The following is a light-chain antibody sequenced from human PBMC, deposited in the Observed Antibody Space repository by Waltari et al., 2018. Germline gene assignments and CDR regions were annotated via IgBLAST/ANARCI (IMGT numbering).Light chain of an antibody. CDR1: SSAVGGYNY. Sequence: QSALTQPASVSGSPGQSITIPCTGTSSAVGGYNYVSWNQQHPGKAPKLMIYDVSNRPSGVSNRFSGSKSGNTASLTISGLQAEDEADYYCSSYTSSSTLLFGGGTKLTVL. V-gene: IGLV2-14*03. J-gene: IGLJ3*02. CDR3: SSYTSSSTLL. CDR2: DVS.